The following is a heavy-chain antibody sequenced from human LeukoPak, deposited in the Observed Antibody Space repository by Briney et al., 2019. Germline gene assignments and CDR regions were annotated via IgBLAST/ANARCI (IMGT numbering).Heavy chain of an antibody. CDR1: GFTFSRYF. Sequence: PGGSLRLSCAASGFTFSRYFLAWVRQAPGKWLEWVASIFAGSGTTHYADSVKGRFTISRDNSQNTLYIQMESLRVEDTAVYYCVKAQRGFDDFWSGYDYWGQGSLVTVSS. D-gene: IGHD3-3*01. J-gene: IGHJ4*02. V-gene: IGHV3-23*01. CDR2: IFAGSGTT. CDR3: VKAQRGFDDFWSGYDY.